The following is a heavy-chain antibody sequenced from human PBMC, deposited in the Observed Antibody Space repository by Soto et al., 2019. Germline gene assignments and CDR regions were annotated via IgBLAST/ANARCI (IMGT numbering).Heavy chain of an antibody. V-gene: IGHV3-7*03. CDR3: ARDGGAGYNNGWFY. Sequence: EVQLVESGGGLVQSGGSLRLSCAASGFTFSSYWMSCVRQAPGTGLEWVANIKQDGSDKNYVDSAKGRFTMARDNAKYSLYLQVSSLRAEDTAVYYCARDGGAGYNNGWFYWGQGALVTVSS. CDR1: GFTFSSYW. J-gene: IGHJ4*02. D-gene: IGHD6-19*01. CDR2: IKQDGSDK.